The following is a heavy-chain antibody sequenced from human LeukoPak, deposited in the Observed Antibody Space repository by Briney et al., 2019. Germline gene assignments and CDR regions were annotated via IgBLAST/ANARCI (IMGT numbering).Heavy chain of an antibody. Sequence: GGSLRLSCVASGFTFGNYWMHWVRQAPGKELVRISRINNDGSTVYADSVAGRFTISRDNARNTLYLQMNTLRVEDTAVYYCARDYYGSIDLWGQGTLVTVSS. CDR2: INNDGST. D-gene: IGHD3-10*01. CDR3: ARDYYGSIDL. CDR1: GFTFGNYW. J-gene: IGHJ1*01. V-gene: IGHV3-74*01.